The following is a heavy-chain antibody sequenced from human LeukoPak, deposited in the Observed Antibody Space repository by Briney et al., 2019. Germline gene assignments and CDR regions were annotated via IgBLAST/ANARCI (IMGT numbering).Heavy chain of an antibody. V-gene: IGHV4-34*01. J-gene: IGHJ4*02. CDR2: INHSRST. Sequence: KSSETLSLTCAVYGGSFSGYYWSWIRQPPGKGLEWIGEINHSRSTNYNPSLKSRVTISVDTSKNQFSLKLSSVTAADTAVYYCARQLVTRVRFDYWGQGTLVTVSS. CDR3: ARQLVTRVRFDY. CDR1: GGSFSGYY. D-gene: IGHD6-6*01.